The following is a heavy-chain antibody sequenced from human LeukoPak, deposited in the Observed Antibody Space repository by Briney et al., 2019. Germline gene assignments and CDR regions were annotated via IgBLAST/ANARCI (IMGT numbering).Heavy chain of an antibody. D-gene: IGHD3-10*01. J-gene: IGHJ3*02. CDR2: ISSSSSYT. CDR1: GFTFSDYY. Sequence: KSGGSLRLSCAASGFTFSDYYMSWIRQAPGKGLEWVSYISSSSSYTNYADSVKGRFTISRDKAKNSLYLQMNSLRAEDTAVYYCARGKDYYGSGSPDGGPGAFDIWGQGTMVTVSS. CDR3: ARGKDYYGSGSPDGGPGAFDI. V-gene: IGHV3-11*06.